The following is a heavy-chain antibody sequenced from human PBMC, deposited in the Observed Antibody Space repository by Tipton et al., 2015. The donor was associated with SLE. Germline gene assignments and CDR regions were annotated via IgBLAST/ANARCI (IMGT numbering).Heavy chain of an antibody. J-gene: IGHJ3*02. Sequence: TLSLTCTVSGGSISSGSYYWSWIRQPAGEGLEWIGHIYTSGSTDYNPSLKSRVTISVDTSKNQFSLKLSSVIAADTAVYYCARDTHSSGYPHAFDIWGQGTMVTVSS. V-gene: IGHV4-61*09. CDR2: IYTSGST. D-gene: IGHD3-22*01. CDR1: GGSISSGSYY. CDR3: ARDTHSSGYPHAFDI.